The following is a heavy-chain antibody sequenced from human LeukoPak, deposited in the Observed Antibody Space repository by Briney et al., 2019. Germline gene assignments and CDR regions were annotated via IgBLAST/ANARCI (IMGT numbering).Heavy chain of an antibody. CDR2: IRSKANSYAT. CDR1: GFTFSGSA. Sequence: QAGGSLRLSCAASGFTFSGSAMHWVRQASGKGLEWVGRIRSKANSYATAYAASVKGRFTISRDDSKNTAYLQMNSLKTEDTAVYYCTRRDYDFWSGYSPPNWFDPWGQGTLVTVSS. D-gene: IGHD3-3*01. CDR3: TRRDYDFWSGYSPPNWFDP. V-gene: IGHV3-73*01. J-gene: IGHJ5*02.